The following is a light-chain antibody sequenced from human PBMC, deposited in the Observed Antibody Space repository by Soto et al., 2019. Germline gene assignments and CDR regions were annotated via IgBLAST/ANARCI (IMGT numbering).Light chain of an antibody. CDR3: SSYTSSRAYV. J-gene: IGLJ1*01. Sequence: QSALTQPASVSGSPGQSITISCTGTSSDVGGYNYVSWYQQQSGKAPKLMIHEVSNRPSGVSNRFSGSKSGNTASLTISGLQAEDEADYYCSSYTSSRAYVFGIGTE. CDR2: EVS. CDR1: SSDVGGYNY. V-gene: IGLV2-14*01.